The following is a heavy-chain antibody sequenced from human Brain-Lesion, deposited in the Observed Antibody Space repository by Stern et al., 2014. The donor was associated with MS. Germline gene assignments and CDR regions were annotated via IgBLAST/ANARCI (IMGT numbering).Heavy chain of an antibody. CDR2: IDSRGGI. V-gene: IGHV4-61*02. D-gene: IGHD5-18*01. Sequence: QVQLVESGPGLVKPSQTLSLTCTVSGGSISSGSYYWNWIRQPAGKGLEWIGRIDSRGGINYNPSLKSRVTISGDTSKNHFSLKVIFGTAADTAVYYCARETGGYTYGDTDFFDFWGQGALVTVSS. J-gene: IGHJ4*02. CDR3: ARETGGYTYGDTDFFDF. CDR1: GGSISSGSYY.